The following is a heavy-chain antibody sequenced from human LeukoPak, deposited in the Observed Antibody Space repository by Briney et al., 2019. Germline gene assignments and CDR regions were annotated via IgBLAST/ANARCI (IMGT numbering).Heavy chain of an antibody. CDR2: ISGSGGSA. CDR3: ASASGTYYVFFDY. J-gene: IGHJ4*02. Sequence: GGSLRLSCAASGIPFGSYGMSWVRQAPGKGLEWVSGISGSGGSAYYADSVKGRFTISRDNSKNTLYLQMNSLRAEDTAVYYCASASGTYYVFFDYWGQGMMVTVSS. V-gene: IGHV3-23*01. D-gene: IGHD3-10*01. CDR1: GIPFGSYG.